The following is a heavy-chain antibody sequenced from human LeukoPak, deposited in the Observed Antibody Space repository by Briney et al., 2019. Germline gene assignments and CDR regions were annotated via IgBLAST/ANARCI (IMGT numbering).Heavy chain of an antibody. CDR2: INHSGST. Sequence: SETLSLTCAVYGGSFSGYYWSWIRQPPGKGLEWIGEINHSGSTNYNPSLKSRVTISVDTSKNQFSLKLSSVTAADTAVYYCARVPLAYSSGYYHYWYFDLWGRGTLVTVSS. CDR3: ARVPLAYSSGYYHYWYFDL. D-gene: IGHD3-22*01. CDR1: GGSFSGYY. V-gene: IGHV4-34*01. J-gene: IGHJ2*01.